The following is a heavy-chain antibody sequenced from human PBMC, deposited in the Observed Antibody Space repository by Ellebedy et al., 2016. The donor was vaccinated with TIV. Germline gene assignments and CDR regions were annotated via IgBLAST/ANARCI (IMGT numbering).Heavy chain of an antibody. V-gene: IGHV4-59*13. CDR2: VYYTGKV. J-gene: IGHJ5*02. CDR1: GDSMSTYY. Sequence: SETLSLXXTVSGDSMSTYYWNWIRQSPGKGLEWIGSVYYTGKVDYNPSLRGRVTISVDPSKNQFSLKLTSVTAADTAMYYCARDNWFNPWGQGTLVTVSS. CDR3: ARDNWFNP.